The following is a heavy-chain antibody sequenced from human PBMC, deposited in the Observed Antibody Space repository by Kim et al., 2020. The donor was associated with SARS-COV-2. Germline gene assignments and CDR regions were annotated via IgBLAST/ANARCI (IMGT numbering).Heavy chain of an antibody. Sequence: SETLSLTYTVSGGSITSISFYWGWIRQTPGEKMEWIGSMYHTGSSYYNPSLKSRVTISVDTSKNQFFLNVRSVTAADTAVYYCVRSWFGVLFPGCFDPWG. J-gene: IGHJ5*02. V-gene: IGHV4-39*01. CDR1: GGSITSISFY. D-gene: IGHD3-10*01. CDR2: MYHTGSS. CDR3: VRSWFGVLFPGCFDP.